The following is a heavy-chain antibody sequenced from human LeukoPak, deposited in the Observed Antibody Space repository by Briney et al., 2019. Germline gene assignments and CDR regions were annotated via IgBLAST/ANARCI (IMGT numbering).Heavy chain of an antibody. CDR3: AHSSDYYGSGKMGY. CDR1: GFSLSTSGVG. Sequence: SGPTLVKPTQTLTLTCTFSGFSLSTSGVGVGWIRQPPGKALEWLALIYWNDDKRYSPSLKSRLTITKDTSKNQVVLTMTSVDPVDTATYYCAHSSDYYGSGKMGYWGQGTLVTVSS. D-gene: IGHD3-10*01. CDR2: IYWNDDK. J-gene: IGHJ4*02. V-gene: IGHV2-5*01.